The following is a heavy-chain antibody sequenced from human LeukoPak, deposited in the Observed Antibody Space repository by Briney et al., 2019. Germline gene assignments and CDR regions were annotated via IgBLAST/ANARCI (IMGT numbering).Heavy chain of an antibody. J-gene: IGHJ6*03. CDR2: ISYDGSNK. CDR1: GFTFSSYA. V-gene: IGHV3-30*04. Sequence: GGSLRLSCAASGFTFSSYAVHWVRQAPGKGLEWVAVISYDGSNKYYADSVKGRFTISRDNSKNTLYLQMNSLRAEDTAVYYCAREGGYSYGYRFWYYYYYMDVWGKGTTVTVSS. D-gene: IGHD5-18*01. CDR3: AREGGYSYGYRFWYYYYYMDV.